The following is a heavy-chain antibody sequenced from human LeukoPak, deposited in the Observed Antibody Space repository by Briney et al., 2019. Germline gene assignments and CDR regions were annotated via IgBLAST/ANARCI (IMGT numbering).Heavy chain of an antibody. J-gene: IGHJ4*02. Sequence: SVTVSCKASGGTFSSYAISWVRQAPGQGLEWMGGIIPIFGTANYAQKFQGRVTITADESTSTAYMELSSLRSEDTAAYYCAIRGPYYYDSSGYYYDDYFDYWGQGTLVTVSS. D-gene: IGHD3-22*01. CDR1: GGTFSSYA. V-gene: IGHV1-69*13. CDR2: IIPIFGTA. CDR3: AIRGPYYYDSSGYYYDDYFDY.